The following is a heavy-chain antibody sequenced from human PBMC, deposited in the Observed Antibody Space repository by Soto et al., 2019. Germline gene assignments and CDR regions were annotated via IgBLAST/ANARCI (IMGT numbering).Heavy chain of an antibody. CDR1: GGTFSSYA. CDR3: AREIRLERHFDL. V-gene: IGHV1-69*13. Sequence: EASVKVSCKASGGTFSSYAISWVRQAPGQGLEWMGGIIPIFGTANYAQKFQGRVTITADESTSTAYMELSSLRSEDTAVYYCAREIRLERHFDLWGRGTLVTSPQ. J-gene: IGHJ2*01. CDR2: IIPIFGTA. D-gene: IGHD1-1*01.